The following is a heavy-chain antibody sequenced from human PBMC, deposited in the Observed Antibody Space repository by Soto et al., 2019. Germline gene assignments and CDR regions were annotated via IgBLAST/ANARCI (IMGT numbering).Heavy chain of an antibody. J-gene: IGHJ4*02. CDR2: IYSGGST. Sequence: EVQLVESGGGLIQPGGSLRLSCAASGFTVSSNYMSWVRQAPGKGLEWVSVIYSGGSTYYADSVKGRFTISRDNSKNTLYLQMNSLRAEDTAVYYCAREWGRYGSRGYFDYWGQGTLVTVSS. CDR3: AREWGRYGSRGYFDY. V-gene: IGHV3-53*01. CDR1: GFTVSSNY. D-gene: IGHD2-2*01.